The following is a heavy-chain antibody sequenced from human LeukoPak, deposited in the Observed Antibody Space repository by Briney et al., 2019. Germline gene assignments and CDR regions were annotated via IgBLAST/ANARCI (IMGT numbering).Heavy chain of an antibody. D-gene: IGHD3-3*01. Sequence: SETLSLTCTVSGGSISSYYWSWIRQPPGKGLEWIGYIYTSGSTNYNPPLKSRVTISVDTSKNQFSLKLSSVTAADTAVYYCARETYYDFWSGSYNWFDPWGQGTLVTVSS. CDR3: ARETYYDFWSGSYNWFDP. CDR1: GGSISSYY. J-gene: IGHJ5*02. CDR2: IYTSGST. V-gene: IGHV4-4*09.